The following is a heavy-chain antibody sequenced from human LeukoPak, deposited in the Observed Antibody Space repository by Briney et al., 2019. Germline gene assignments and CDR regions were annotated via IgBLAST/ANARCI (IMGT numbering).Heavy chain of an antibody. J-gene: IGHJ6*03. Sequence: GGSLRLSCAASGFTFSSYGMHWVRQAPGKGLEWVAFIRYDGSNKYYADSVKGRFTISRDNSKNTLYLQMNSLRAEDTAVYYCAKDGSGDFWGGSPYYYYYMDVWGKGTTVTVSS. CDR2: IRYDGSNK. CDR1: GFTFSSYG. D-gene: IGHD3-3*01. V-gene: IGHV3-30*02. CDR3: AKDGSGDFWGGSPYYYYYMDV.